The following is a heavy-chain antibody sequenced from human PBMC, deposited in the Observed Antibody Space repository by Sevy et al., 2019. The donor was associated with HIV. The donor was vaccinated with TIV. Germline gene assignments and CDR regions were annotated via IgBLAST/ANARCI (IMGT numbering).Heavy chain of an antibody. J-gene: IGHJ6*02. Sequence: KQSQTLSLTCTVSGGSISSYYWSWIRQPPGKGLEWIGYIYYSGSTNYNPSLKSRVTISVDTSKNQFSLKLSSVTAADTAVYYCAREGSGYDTGYYGMDVWGQGTTVTVSS. CDR1: GGSISSYY. D-gene: IGHD5-12*01. CDR3: AREGSGYDTGYYGMDV. V-gene: IGHV4-59*13. CDR2: IYYSGST.